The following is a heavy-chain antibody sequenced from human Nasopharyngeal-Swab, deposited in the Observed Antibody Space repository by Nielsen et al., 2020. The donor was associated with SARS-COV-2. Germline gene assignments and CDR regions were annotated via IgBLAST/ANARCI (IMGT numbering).Heavy chain of an antibody. Sequence: GASLKISCAASGFTFSSYAMHWVRQAPGKGLEWVAVISYDGSNKYYADSVKGRFTISRDNSKNTLYLQMNSLRAEDTAVYYCASAYGGSYWYFDLWGRGTLVTVPS. CDR2: ISYDGSNK. D-gene: IGHD4-23*01. CDR1: GFTFSSYA. J-gene: IGHJ2*01. CDR3: ASAYGGSYWYFDL. V-gene: IGHV3-30-3*01.